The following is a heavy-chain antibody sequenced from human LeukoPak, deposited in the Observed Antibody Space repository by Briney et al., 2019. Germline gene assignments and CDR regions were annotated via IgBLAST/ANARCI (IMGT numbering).Heavy chain of an antibody. CDR2: IYYSGST. J-gene: IGHJ5*02. D-gene: IGHD3-22*01. CDR3: ARGQGPSYYDSSGYRNWFDP. Sequence: SETLSLTCTVPGGPIISYYWSWIRQPPGKGLEWIGYIYYSGSTNYNPSLKSRVTISVDTSKNQFSVKLSSVTAADTAVYYCARGQGPSYYDSSGYRNWFDPWGQGTLVTVSS. CDR1: GGPIISYY. V-gene: IGHV4-59*01.